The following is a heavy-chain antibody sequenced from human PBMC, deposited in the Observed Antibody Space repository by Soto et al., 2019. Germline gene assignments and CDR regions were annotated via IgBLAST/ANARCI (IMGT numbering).Heavy chain of an antibody. CDR1: GFTFSSYG. CDR2: TSYDGSNE. J-gene: IGHJ6*02. D-gene: IGHD3-3*01. V-gene: IGHV3-30*18. CDR3: AKDSFGKDFWSGGMDV. Sequence: PGGSLRLSCAASGFTFSSYGMHWVRQAPGKGLEWVAVTSYDGSNEYYADSVKGRFTISRDNSKNTLYLQMNSLRAEDTAVYYCAKDSFGKDFWSGGMDVWGQGTTVTVSS.